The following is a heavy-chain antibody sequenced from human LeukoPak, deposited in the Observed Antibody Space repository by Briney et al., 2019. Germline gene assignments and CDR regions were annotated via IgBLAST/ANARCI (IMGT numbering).Heavy chain of an antibody. J-gene: IGHJ6*03. CDR1: GFTFSSYE. Sequence: PGGSLRLSCAASGFTFSSYELNWVRQAPGKGLEWVSYISDTGSTIYYADSVKGRFTISRDNSKNTLYLQMNSLRAKDAAVYYCAKGAVPAAMGSYYYYYMDVWGKGTTVTVSS. CDR2: ISDTGSTI. V-gene: IGHV3-48*03. D-gene: IGHD2-2*01. CDR3: AKGAVPAAMGSYYYYYMDV.